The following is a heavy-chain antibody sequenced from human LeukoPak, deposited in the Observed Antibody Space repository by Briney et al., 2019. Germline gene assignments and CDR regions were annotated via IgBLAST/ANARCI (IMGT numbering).Heavy chain of an antibody. CDR1: GFTFSSYW. CDR2: IKQDGSEK. J-gene: IGHJ6*03. CDR3: AREKETLLSITMVRGLIRRHYYMDV. D-gene: IGHD3-10*01. V-gene: IGHV3-7*01. Sequence: GGSLRLSCAASGFTFSSYWMSWVRQAPGKGLERVANIKQDGSEKYYVDSVKGRFTISRDNAKNSLYLQMNSLRAEDTAVYDCAREKETLLSITMVRGLIRRHYYMDVWGKGTTVTISS.